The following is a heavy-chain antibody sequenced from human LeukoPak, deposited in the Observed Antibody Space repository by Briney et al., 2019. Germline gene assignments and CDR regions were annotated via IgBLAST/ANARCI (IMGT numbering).Heavy chain of an antibody. CDR1: GLTFSHYG. J-gene: IGHJ3*02. D-gene: IGHD3-10*01. CDR2: ISYDGKNK. Sequence: GRSLRLSCAASGLTFSHYGMHWVRQAPGKGLEWLAIISYDGKNKYHADPVKGRFTISRDNYKNTLYLQMNSLRAEDTAVYYCAKGGSGSGLNAFDIWGQGTMVTVSS. CDR3: AKGGSGSGLNAFDI. V-gene: IGHV3-30*18.